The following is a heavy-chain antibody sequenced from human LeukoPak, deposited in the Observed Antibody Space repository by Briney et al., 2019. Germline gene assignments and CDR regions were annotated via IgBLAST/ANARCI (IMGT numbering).Heavy chain of an antibody. Sequence: GGSLRLSCAASGFTFSSYGMHWVRQAPGKGLEWVAFIRYDGSNKYYADSAKGRYTISRDNSKNTLYLQMNSLRAEDTAVYYCAKERDTAMVTIDYWGQGTLVTVSS. CDR1: GFTFSSYG. CDR2: IRYDGSNK. V-gene: IGHV3-30*02. J-gene: IGHJ4*02. CDR3: AKERDTAMVTIDY. D-gene: IGHD5-18*01.